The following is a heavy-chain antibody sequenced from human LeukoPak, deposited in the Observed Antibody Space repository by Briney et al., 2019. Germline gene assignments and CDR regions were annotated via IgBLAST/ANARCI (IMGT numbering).Heavy chain of an antibody. CDR3: ARDYSSSWYGFPFDY. CDR2: ISSRSSYI. CDR1: GFTFSSYS. V-gene: IGHV3-21*01. J-gene: IGHJ4*02. Sequence: GGSLRLSCAASGFTFSSYSMNWVRQAPGKGLEWVSSISSRSSYIYYADSVKGRFTISRDNAKNSLYLQMNSLRAEDTAVYYCARDYSSSWYGFPFDYWGQGTLVTASA. D-gene: IGHD6-13*01.